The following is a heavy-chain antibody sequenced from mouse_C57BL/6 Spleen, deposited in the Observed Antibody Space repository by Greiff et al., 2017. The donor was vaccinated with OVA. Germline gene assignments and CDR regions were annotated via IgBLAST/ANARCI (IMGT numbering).Heavy chain of an antibody. CDR3: ARYYYGSSFYAMDY. J-gene: IGHJ4*01. V-gene: IGHV1-50*01. D-gene: IGHD1-1*01. CDR1: GDTFTSYW. CDR2: IDPSDSYT. Sequence: QVQLQQPGAELVKPGASVKLSCKASGDTFTSYWMQWVKQRPGQGLEWIGEIDPSDSYTNYNQKFKGKATLTVDTSSSTAYMQLSSLTSEDSAVYYCARYYYGSSFYAMDYWGQGTSVTVSS.